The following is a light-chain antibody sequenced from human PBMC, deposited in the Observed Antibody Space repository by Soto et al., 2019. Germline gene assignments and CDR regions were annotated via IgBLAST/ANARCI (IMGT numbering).Light chain of an antibody. CDR2: AAS. CDR3: QQFNSAPVA. J-gene: IGKJ1*01. Sequence: DIQMTQSPSSLSASVGDRVTITCRASQGVNNYLAWYQQKPGKVPKLLIYAASTLQEWVPSRFSGSGSGPDFTLTISSLQPEDVATYYCQQFNSAPVAFGQGTKVEIK. V-gene: IGKV1-27*01. CDR1: QGVNNY.